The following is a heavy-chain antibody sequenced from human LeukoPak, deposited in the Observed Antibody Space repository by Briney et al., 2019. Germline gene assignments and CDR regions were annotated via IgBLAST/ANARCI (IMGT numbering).Heavy chain of an antibody. CDR1: GFTVSTNY. V-gene: IGHV3-66*01. Sequence: GGSLRLSCAASGFTVSTNYMSWVRRAPGKGLEWVSVIYSGDTTFYADSVRGKFTISRDNSKNTLYLQVGSLRVEDMGVYYCARIREGYSYGGYFAYWGQGTLVTVSS. CDR2: IYSGDTT. CDR3: ARIREGYSYGGYFAY. J-gene: IGHJ4*02. D-gene: IGHD5-18*01.